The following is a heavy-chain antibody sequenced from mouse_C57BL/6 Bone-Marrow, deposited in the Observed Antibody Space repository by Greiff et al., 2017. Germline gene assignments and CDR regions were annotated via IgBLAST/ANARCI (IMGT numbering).Heavy chain of an antibody. CDR3: ARTLIVTTWYFDV. J-gene: IGHJ1*03. Sequence: VQLQQSGPELVKPGASVKIPCKASGYTFTDYNMDWVKQSHGKSLEWIGDINPNNGGTIYNQKFKGKATLTVDKSSSTAYMELRSLTSEDTAVYYCARTLIVTTWYFDVWGTGTTVTVSS. V-gene: IGHV1-18*01. CDR2: INPNNGGT. D-gene: IGHD2-12*01. CDR1: GYTFTDYN.